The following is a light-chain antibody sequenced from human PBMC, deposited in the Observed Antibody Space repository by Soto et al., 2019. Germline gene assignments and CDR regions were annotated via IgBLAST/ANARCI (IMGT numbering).Light chain of an antibody. J-gene: IGKJ2*01. CDR3: HQYNSYPYT. V-gene: IGKV1-5*03. CDR2: KAS. CDR1: QRITNW. Sequence: DIQMPQSPSTLSASIGDRVTITCRASQRITNWLVWYKQKPGKAPKLLIYKASSLESGVSSRFSGSGSGTEFTLTISSLQPDDVATYYCHQYNSYPYTFGQGTQLAIQ.